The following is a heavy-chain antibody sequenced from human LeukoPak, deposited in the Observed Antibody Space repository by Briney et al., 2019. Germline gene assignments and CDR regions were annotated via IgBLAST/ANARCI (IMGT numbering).Heavy chain of an antibody. V-gene: IGHV4-59*12. D-gene: IGHD1-26*01. Sequence: PSETLSLTCTVSGGSINSYYWGWVRQSPGRGLEWLGNIFYNGGPYYNPSFKSRVVISVDTSKNHFSLTLNAVTAADTAVYHCASYSGIYSAFEIWSQGTLVTVSS. CDR2: IFYNGGP. CDR1: GGSINSYY. J-gene: IGHJ3*02. CDR3: ASYSGIYSAFEI.